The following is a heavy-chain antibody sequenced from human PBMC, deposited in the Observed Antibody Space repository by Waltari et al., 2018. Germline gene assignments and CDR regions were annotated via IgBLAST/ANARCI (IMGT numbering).Heavy chain of an antibody. Sequence: QITLKESGPTLVKPTQTLTLTCTFSGFSLSTSGVGVGWIRQPPGKALELLALIYWNDDKRYSPSMKSRLTITKDTSKNQVVLTMTNMDPVDTATYYCAHSLGSLGGIATLNWFDPWGQGTLVTVSS. CDR2: IYWNDDK. D-gene: IGHD6-13*01. V-gene: IGHV2-5*01. CDR1: GFSLSTSGVG. J-gene: IGHJ5*02. CDR3: AHSLGSLGGIATLNWFDP.